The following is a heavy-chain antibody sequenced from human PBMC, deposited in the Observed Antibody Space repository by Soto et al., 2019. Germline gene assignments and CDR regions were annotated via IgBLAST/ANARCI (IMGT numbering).Heavy chain of an antibody. CDR3: ARGSGSYPDAFDI. CDR2: IIPIFGTA. CDR1: GGTFSSYA. Sequence: QGQLVQSGAEVKKPGSSVKVSCKASGGTFSSYAISWVRQAPGQGLEWMGGIIPIFGTANYAQKFQGRVTINADECTSTAYVELSSVRSEDTAVDYCARGSGSYPDAFDIWGRGTMVSVSS. J-gene: IGHJ3*02. V-gene: IGHV1-69*01. D-gene: IGHD1-26*01.